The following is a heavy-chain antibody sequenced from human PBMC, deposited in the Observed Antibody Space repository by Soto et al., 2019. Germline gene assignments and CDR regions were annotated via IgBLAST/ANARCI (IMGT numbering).Heavy chain of an antibody. D-gene: IGHD4-17*01. CDR2: IWYDGSNK. V-gene: IGHV3-33*08. CDR1: EVTCRDFG. CDR3: AREDYGVRYYYYYGMDV. J-gene: IGHJ6*02. Sequence: GRSLRLSCRAAEVTCRDFGMHRIRQAPGKGLEWVAVIWYDGSNKYYADSVKGRFTISRDNSKNTLYLQMNSLRAEDTAVYYCAREDYGVRYYYYYGMDVWGQGTTVTVSS.